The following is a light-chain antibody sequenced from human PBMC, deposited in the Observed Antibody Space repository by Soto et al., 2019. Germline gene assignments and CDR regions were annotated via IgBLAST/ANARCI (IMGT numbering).Light chain of an antibody. CDR1: QSVFYSSNNKTY. V-gene: IGKV4-1*01. Sequence: DIVMTQSPDSLSVCLGETATINCKSSQSVFYSSNNKTYLSWYQQRQGQPPKLLSYWASTRKSGVPVRFSGSGSGTDSKLTISSLRAQDEAVYYCQHYHNTPLTFGGGTKVDIK. J-gene: IGKJ4*01. CDR3: QHYHNTPLT. CDR2: WAS.